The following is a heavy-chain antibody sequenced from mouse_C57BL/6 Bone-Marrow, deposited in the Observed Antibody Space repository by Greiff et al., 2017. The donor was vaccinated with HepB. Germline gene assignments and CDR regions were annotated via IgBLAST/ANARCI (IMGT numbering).Heavy chain of an antibody. Sequence: QVQLQQSGAELARPGASVKLSCKASGYTFTSYGISWVKQRTGQGLEWIGEIYPRSGNTYYNEKFKGKSTLTADKSSSPAYMELRSLTSEDSAVYFCAHGNAWFAYWGQGTLVTVSA. D-gene: IGHD2-1*01. CDR3: AHGNAWFAY. CDR1: GYTFTSYG. V-gene: IGHV1-81*01. J-gene: IGHJ3*01. CDR2: IYPRSGNT.